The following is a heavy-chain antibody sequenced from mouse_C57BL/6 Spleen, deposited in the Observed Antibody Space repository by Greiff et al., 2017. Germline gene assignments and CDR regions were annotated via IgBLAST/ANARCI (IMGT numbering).Heavy chain of an antibody. CDR2: IYPSDSET. J-gene: IGHJ4*01. V-gene: IGHV1-61*01. Sequence: QVRLQQPGAELVRPGSSVKLSCKASGYTFTSYWMDWVKQRPGQGLEWIGNIYPSDSETHYNQKFKDKATLTVDKSSSTAYMQLSSLTSEDSAVYYCARGDNYYAMDYWGQGTSVTVSS. CDR1: GYTFTSYW. CDR3: ARGDNYYAMDY.